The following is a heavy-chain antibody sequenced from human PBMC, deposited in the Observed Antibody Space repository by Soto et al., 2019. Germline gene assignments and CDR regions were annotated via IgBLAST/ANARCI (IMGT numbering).Heavy chain of an antibody. D-gene: IGHD6-19*01. CDR3: ARDALTQYSSGWYGDSYYGMDV. J-gene: IGHJ6*02. CDR1: GFTFSSYS. Sequence: PGGSLRLSCAASGFTFSSYSMNWVRQAPGKGLEWVSSISSSSSYIYYADSVKGRFTISRDNAKNSLYLQMNSLRAEDTAVYYCARDALTQYSSGWYGDSYYGMDVWGQGTTVTVSS. CDR2: ISSSSSYI. V-gene: IGHV3-21*01.